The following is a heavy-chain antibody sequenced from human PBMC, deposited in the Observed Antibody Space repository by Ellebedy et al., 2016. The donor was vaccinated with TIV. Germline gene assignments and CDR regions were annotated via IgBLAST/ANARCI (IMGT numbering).Heavy chain of an antibody. V-gene: IGHV3-33*06. Sequence: GESLKISCAASGFTFSNYGMHWVRQAPGKGLEWVAVIWYDGSNKYYADSVKGRFTISRDNSKNTLYLQMNSLRAEDTAVYYCVKDRHYDYIWGSYRCDYWGQGTLVTVSS. CDR2: IWYDGSNK. D-gene: IGHD3-16*02. CDR1: GFTFSNYG. J-gene: IGHJ4*02. CDR3: VKDRHYDYIWGSYRCDY.